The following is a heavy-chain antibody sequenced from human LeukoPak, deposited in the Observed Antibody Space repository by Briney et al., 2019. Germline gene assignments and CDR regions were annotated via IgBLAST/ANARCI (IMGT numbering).Heavy chain of an antibody. V-gene: IGHV4-59*12. CDR3: ARVHLVVVPAASDYYYYYGMDV. CDR1: GGSISSYY. CDR2: IHYSGST. J-gene: IGHJ6*02. Sequence: SETLSLTCTVSGGSISSYYWSWIRQPPGKGLEWIGNIHYSGSTNYNPSLKSQVTISVDTSKNQFSLKLSSVTAADTAVYYCARVHLVVVPAASDYYYYYGMDVWGQGTTVTVSS. D-gene: IGHD2-2*01.